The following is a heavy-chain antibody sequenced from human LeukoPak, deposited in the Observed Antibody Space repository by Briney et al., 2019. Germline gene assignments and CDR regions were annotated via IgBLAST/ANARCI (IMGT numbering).Heavy chain of an antibody. V-gene: IGHV4-38-2*02. J-gene: IGHJ4*02. Sequence: SETLSLTCAVSGYSISSGYYWGWIRQPPGKGLEWIGSIYHSGSTYYKPSLKRRGTISVDTSKHQFSPKLHSVTAADTAVYYCARDRIAARQGYFDYWGQGTLVNVSS. CDR2: IYHSGST. CDR3: ARDRIAARQGYFDY. D-gene: IGHD6-6*01. CDR1: GYSISSGYY.